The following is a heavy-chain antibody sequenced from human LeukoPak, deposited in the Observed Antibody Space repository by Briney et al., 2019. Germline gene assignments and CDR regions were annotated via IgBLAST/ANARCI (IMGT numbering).Heavy chain of an antibody. Sequence: SSETLSLTCTVSGGSISSSSYYWGWIRHPPGKALEWIGSIYYSGSTYYNPSLKSRVTISVDPSKNQFSLKLSSVTAADTAVYYCARDLYYGSGSPYGYWGQGTLVTVSS. CDR3: ARDLYYGSGSPYGY. D-gene: IGHD3-10*01. CDR1: GGSISSSSYY. V-gene: IGHV4-39*07. J-gene: IGHJ4*02. CDR2: IYYSGST.